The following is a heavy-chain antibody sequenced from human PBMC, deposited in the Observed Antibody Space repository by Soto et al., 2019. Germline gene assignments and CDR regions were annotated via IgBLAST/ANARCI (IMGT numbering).Heavy chain of an antibody. D-gene: IGHD1-7*01. CDR1: GYSISSGYY. J-gene: IGHJ4*02. CDR2: IYHSGST. CDR3: ARVGKTGTSDY. V-gene: IGHV4-38-2*01. Sequence: SATLSLTCAVSGYSISSGYYWVWIRQNPGKWLEWIGSIYHSGSTHYNPSLKRRVTISVDTSTNQFSLKLSSVTAADTAVYYCARVGKTGTSDYGAQGPLFT.